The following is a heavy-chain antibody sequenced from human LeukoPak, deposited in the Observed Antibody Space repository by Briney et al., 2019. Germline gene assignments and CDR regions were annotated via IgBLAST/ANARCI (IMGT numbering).Heavy chain of an antibody. CDR1: GDSVSSSSSA. Sequence: SQTLSLTCAISGDSVSSSSSAWNWIRQSPSRGLEWLGRTYYRSKWYNDYAVSVKSRITINPDTSKNQFSLQLNSVTPEDTAVYYCARDIDTAMVTGSFDYWGQGILVTVSS. J-gene: IGHJ4*02. D-gene: IGHD5-18*01. V-gene: IGHV6-1*01. CDR2: TYYRSKWYN. CDR3: ARDIDTAMVTGSFDY.